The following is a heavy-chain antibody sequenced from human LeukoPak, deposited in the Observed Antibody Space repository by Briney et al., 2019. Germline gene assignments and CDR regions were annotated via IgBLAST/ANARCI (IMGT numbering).Heavy chain of an antibody. D-gene: IGHD3-10*01. CDR1: GFTFTNAW. Sequence: GGSLRLSCVDSGFTFTNAWMSWVRQAPGKGLEWIGRIKSKTDGETTNYAEPVGGRFTISRDDSKSAVYLQMNSLKIEDTAVYYCTTDLGTYYHGSQRLIPIDYWGQGALVTVSS. CDR3: TTDLGTYYHGSQRLIPIDY. J-gene: IGHJ4*02. CDR2: IKSKTDGETT. V-gene: IGHV3-15*01.